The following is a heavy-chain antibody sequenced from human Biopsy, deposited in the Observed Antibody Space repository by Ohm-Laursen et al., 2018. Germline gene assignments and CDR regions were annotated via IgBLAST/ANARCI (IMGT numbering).Heavy chain of an antibody. D-gene: IGHD3-22*01. J-gene: IGHJ5*02. V-gene: IGHV1-2*02. CDR2: INAKTGDT. Sequence: SSVKVSCKASGFSFTGYYIHWVRQAPGQGLEWMGWINAKTGDTNYAQKFQGRVTMTRDTSISTAYVDLSSLRSDDTAVYYCTRGGYYYDSLAYYYWFDPWGQGTLVIVSS. CDR3: TRGGYYYDSLAYYYWFDP. CDR1: GFSFTGYY.